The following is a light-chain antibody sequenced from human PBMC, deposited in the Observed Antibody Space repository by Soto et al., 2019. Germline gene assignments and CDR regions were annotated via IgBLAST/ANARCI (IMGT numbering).Light chain of an antibody. Sequence: DIQMTQSPSSLSASLVDRVTITCRASQNMRNYLVWYQQKADKAPNLLIYAASSLQSGVPSRFSGSGSETDFTLTNSSLQTEDFATYFCQQTYSRTLTCGQGTKVAI. CDR1: QNMRNY. V-gene: IGKV1-39*01. CDR2: AAS. CDR3: QQTYSRTLT. J-gene: IGKJ1*01.